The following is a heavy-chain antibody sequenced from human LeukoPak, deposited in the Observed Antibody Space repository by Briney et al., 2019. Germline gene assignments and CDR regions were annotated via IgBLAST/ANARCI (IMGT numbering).Heavy chain of an antibody. CDR1: GFTFSSYG. Sequence: PGGSLRLSCSTSGFTFSSYGIHWVRQAPGKGLEWVAFIQYDGTNKYYADSVKGRFTISRDNSKNTLYLRINSLRADDTAVYYCAKSYKVIVEGYKSGYYFDYWGQGTLVTVSS. CDR3: AKSYKVIVEGYKSGYYFDY. D-gene: IGHD3-22*01. J-gene: IGHJ4*02. CDR2: IQYDGTNK. V-gene: IGHV3-30*02.